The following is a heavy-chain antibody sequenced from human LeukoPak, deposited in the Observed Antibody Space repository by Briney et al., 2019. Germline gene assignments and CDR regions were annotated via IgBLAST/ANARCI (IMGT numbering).Heavy chain of an antibody. CDR2: IWYDGSNK. V-gene: IGHV3-33*06. J-gene: IGHJ4*02. D-gene: IGHD6-25*01. CDR1: GFTFSRYG. CDR3: AKDQVAAAGPLDY. Sequence: GGSLRLSCAASGFTFSRYGMHWVRQAPGKGLEWVAVIWYDGSNKYYADSVKGRFTISGDNSKNTLYLQMNSLRAEDTAVYYCAKDQVAAAGPLDYWGQGTLVTVSS.